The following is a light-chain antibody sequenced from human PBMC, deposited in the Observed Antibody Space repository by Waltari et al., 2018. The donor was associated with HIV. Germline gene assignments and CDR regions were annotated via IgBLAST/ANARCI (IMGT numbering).Light chain of an antibody. CDR1: QDIRNY. Sequence: DIRMTQPPSSLSASVGDRVTTTCQASQDIRNYLNWYQQKPGKAPKLLIYDSSNLETGVPSRFSGSGSGTDFTFTISSLQPEDIATYYCQQYDNLPRVSFGPGTKVNIK. J-gene: IGKJ3*01. CDR3: QQYDNLPRVS. CDR2: DSS. V-gene: IGKV1-33*01.